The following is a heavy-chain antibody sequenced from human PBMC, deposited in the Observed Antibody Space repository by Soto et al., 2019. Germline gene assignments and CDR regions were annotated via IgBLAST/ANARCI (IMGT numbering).Heavy chain of an antibody. Sequence: LSLTCTVSGAKIRNDYDYWSWVRQNPGKDLEWIGHMHHSGRTHYNPSLKSRVAISVDTSKDQFSLYLNSVTAADTAVYYCARWVEVSLDYFDSWGQGT. D-gene: IGHD2-15*01. J-gene: IGHJ4*02. CDR3: ARWVEVSLDYFDS. CDR2: MHHSGRT. CDR1: GAKIRNDYDY. V-gene: IGHV4-31*03.